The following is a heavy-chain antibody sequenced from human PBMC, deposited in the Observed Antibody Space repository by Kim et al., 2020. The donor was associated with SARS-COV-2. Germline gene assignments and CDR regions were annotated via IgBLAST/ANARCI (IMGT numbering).Heavy chain of an antibody. CDR3: ARVGTAGTGVGFDY. J-gene: IGHJ4*02. D-gene: IGHD2-21*02. V-gene: IGHV1-18*01. Sequence: AQKLQGRVTMTTDTSTSTAYMELRSLRSDDTAVYYCARVGTAGTGVGFDYWGQGTLVTVSS.